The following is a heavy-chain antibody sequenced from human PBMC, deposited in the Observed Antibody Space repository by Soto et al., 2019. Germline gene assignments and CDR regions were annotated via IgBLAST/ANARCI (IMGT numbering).Heavy chain of an antibody. V-gene: IGHV1-69*13. CDR3: AMQAHCSSTSCYDY. CDR2: IIPIFGTA. J-gene: IGHJ4*02. CDR1: GGTFSSYA. D-gene: IGHD2-2*01. Sequence: GASVKVSCKASGGTFSSYAISWVRQAPGQGLEWMGGIIPIFGTANYAQKFQGRVTITADESTSTAYMELSSLRSEDTAVYYCAMQAHCSSTSCYDYWGQGTLVTVSS.